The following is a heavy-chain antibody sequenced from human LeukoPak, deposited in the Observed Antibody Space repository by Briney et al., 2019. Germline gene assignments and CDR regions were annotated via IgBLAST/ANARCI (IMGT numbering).Heavy chain of an antibody. D-gene: IGHD1-14*01. CDR3: ATSSNPDTDY. V-gene: IGHV4-34*01. CDR2: INHSGST. CDR1: GGSFSGYY. J-gene: IGHJ4*02. Sequence: SETLSLTCAVYGGSFSGYYWSWIRQPPGKGLEWIGEINHSGSTNYNPSLKSRVTISVDTSKNQFSLKLSSVTAADTAVYYCATSSNPDTDYWGQGTLVTVSS.